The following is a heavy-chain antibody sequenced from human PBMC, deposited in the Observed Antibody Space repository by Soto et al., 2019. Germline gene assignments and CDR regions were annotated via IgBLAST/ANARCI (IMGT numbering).Heavy chain of an antibody. D-gene: IGHD3-3*01. CDR3: AKGRITIFGVVTGNWFDP. V-gene: IGHV3-23*01. Sequence: GGSLRLSCAASGFTFSSYAMSWVRQAPGKGLEWVSAISGSGGSTYYADSVKGRFTISRDNSKNTLYLQMNSPRAEDTAVYYCAKGRITIFGVVTGNWFDPWGQGTLVTVSS. CDR1: GFTFSSYA. J-gene: IGHJ5*02. CDR2: ISGSGGST.